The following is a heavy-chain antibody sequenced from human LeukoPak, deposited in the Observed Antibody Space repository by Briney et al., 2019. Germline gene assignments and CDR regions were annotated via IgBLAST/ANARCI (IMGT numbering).Heavy chain of an antibody. J-gene: IGHJ5*02. V-gene: IGHV4-59*01. Sequence: PSETLSLTCTVSGGSIRSYYWSWIRQPPGKGLEWIGYIYYSGSTNYNPSLKSRFTISVDTSKTQCSLKLSAVTAAATVVYYGARDRGLVVPSNWFDPWGQGTLVTVSS. CDR1: GGSIRSYY. D-gene: IGHD2-2*01. CDR3: ARDRGLVVPSNWFDP. CDR2: IYYSGST.